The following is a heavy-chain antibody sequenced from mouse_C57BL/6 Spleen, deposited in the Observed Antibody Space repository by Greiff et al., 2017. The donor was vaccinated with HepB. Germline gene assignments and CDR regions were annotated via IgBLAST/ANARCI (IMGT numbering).Heavy chain of an antibody. CDR2: IDPSDSYT. D-gene: IGHD2-12*01. CDR3: ARGNSPYYFDY. V-gene: IGHV1-59*01. CDR1: GYTFTSYW. Sequence: VQLQQSGAELVRPGPSVKLSCKASGYTFTSYWMHWVKQRPGQGLEWIGVIDPSDSYTNFNQKFKGKATLTVDTSSSTAYMQLSSLTSEDSAVYYCARGNSPYYFDYWGQGTTLTVSS. J-gene: IGHJ2*01.